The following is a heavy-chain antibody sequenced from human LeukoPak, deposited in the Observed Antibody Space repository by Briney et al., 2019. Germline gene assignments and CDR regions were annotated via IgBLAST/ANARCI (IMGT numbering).Heavy chain of an antibody. D-gene: IGHD2-8*01. CDR2: ISSSSSTI. CDR1: GSTFSSYS. CDR3: ARSLSLMVYAEGAFDI. J-gene: IGHJ3*02. V-gene: IGHV3-48*01. Sequence: GGSLRLSCAASGSTFSSYSMNWVRQAPGKGLEWVSYISSSSSTIYYADSVKGRFTISRDNAKNSLYLQMNSLRAEDTAVYYCARSLSLMVYAEGAFDIWGQGTMVTVSS.